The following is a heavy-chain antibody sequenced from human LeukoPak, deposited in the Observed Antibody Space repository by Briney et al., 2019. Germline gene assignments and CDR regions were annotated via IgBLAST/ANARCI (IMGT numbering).Heavy chain of an antibody. D-gene: IGHD4-23*01. J-gene: IGHJ4*02. CDR2: VTGSGGTT. Sequence: GGSLRLSCEASGFTFSSFAMSWARQAPGKGLEWVSSVTGSGGTTYYADSVKGRFTISRDNSKNTLYLQMNSLRAEDTAVYYCAKTGATVVTSIYDYWGQGTLVTVSS. CDR1: GFTFSSFA. CDR3: AKTGATVVTSIYDY. V-gene: IGHV3-23*01.